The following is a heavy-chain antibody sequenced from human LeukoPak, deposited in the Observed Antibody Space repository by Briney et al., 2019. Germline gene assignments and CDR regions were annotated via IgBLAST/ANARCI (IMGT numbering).Heavy chain of an antibody. CDR3: GSELSSLEQPGYYYGMDV. V-gene: IGHV3-30-3*01. CDR2: VSSDGTKK. J-gene: IGHJ6*02. D-gene: IGHD1/OR15-1a*01. CDR1: GVTFRSYA. Sequence: RSLTLSCVASGVTFRSYAMHWVLQAPPERLVWVIVVSSDGTKKYYADSVKGRFTVSIDNSKNTLSLQMNTLSDTDTAVYYGGSELSSLEQPGYYYGMDVWGQGTTVTVSS.